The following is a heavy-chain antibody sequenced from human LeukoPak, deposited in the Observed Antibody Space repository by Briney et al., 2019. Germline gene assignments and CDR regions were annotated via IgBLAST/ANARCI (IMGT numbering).Heavy chain of an antibody. D-gene: IGHD6-19*01. CDR3: AKGSKAVLFTRDHYMDV. Sequence: GGSLRLSCAASGFTFSSYSMHWVRQAPGKGLDWVAFIRYDGSKKYYADSVKGRFTISRDSSKNTLYLQMNSLRAEDTAVYYCAKGSKAVLFTRDHYMDVWGKGTTVTISS. J-gene: IGHJ6*03. CDR1: GFTFSSYS. CDR2: IRYDGSKK. V-gene: IGHV3-30*02.